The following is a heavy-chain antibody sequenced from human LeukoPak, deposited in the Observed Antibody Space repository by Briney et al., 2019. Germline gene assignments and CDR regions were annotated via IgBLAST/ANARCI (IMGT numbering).Heavy chain of an antibody. J-gene: IGHJ4*02. CDR2: IYSTGDT. D-gene: IGHD3-22*01. V-gene: IGHV3-66*01. CDR1: GFTVSSKY. CDR3: ARDDYDSNGYYLFDC. Sequence: GSLRLSCAVSGFTVSSKYMSWVRQAPGKGLEWVSVIYSTGDTRYADSVKGRFTISRDNSKNTLYLQMNSLRAEDTAVYYCARDDYDSNGYYLFDCWGQGTLVTVSS.